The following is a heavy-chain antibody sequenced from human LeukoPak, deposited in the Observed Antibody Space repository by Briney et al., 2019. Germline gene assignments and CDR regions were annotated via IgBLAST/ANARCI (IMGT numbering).Heavy chain of an antibody. CDR1: GVTFSSYD. CDR2: IGVAGDT. CDR3: TRDRHGMDV. Sequence: GGSLRLSCAASGVTFSSYDMHWVRQPTGKGLEWVSAIGVAGDTFYAGSVKGRFTISRENAKNALFLQMNSLRAGDTAVYYCTRDRHGMDVWGQGTTVTVSS. V-gene: IGHV3-13*01. J-gene: IGHJ6*02.